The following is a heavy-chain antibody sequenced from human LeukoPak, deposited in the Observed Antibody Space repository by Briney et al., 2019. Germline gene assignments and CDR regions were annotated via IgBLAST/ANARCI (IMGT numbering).Heavy chain of an antibody. CDR1: GFTLSSYS. J-gene: IGHJ4*02. Sequence: GGSLRLSCAASGFTLSSYSMHWVRQAPGNGLEPLSAISPDASRTYYADSVRGRFTISRDNSKNTLYLQMGSLRPEDMAVYYCAREDRGDYSYWGQGTLVTVSS. D-gene: IGHD3-22*01. CDR2: ISPDASRT. V-gene: IGHV3-64*02. CDR3: AREDRGDYSY.